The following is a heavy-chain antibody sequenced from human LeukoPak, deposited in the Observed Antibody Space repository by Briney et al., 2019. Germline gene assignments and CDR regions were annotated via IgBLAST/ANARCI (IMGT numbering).Heavy chain of an antibody. CDR3: ARLHGSGSYPDY. D-gene: IGHD3-10*01. Sequence: SETLSLTCTVSGGSISSYYWSWIRQPPGKGLEWIGYIYYSGSTNYNPSLKSRVTISVDTSKNQFSLKLGSVTAADTAVYYCARLHGSGSYPDYWGQGTLVTVSS. J-gene: IGHJ4*02. V-gene: IGHV4-59*08. CDR2: IYYSGST. CDR1: GGSISSYY.